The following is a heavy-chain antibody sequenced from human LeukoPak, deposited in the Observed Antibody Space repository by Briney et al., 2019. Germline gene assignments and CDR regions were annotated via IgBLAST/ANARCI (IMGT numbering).Heavy chain of an antibody. J-gene: IGHJ4*02. D-gene: IGHD1-1*01. CDR2: MDPTGSQK. CDR3: AIWRSGNC. CDR1: QFTFNGSW. V-gene: IGHV3-7*01. Sequence: GGSLRLSCADSQFTFNGSWMNWVRQAPGKGLEWVANMDPTGSQKRYVDSVKGRFTISKDNPGASLYLDMHSLRAEDTAIYYCAIWRSGNCWGQGTLVTVSS.